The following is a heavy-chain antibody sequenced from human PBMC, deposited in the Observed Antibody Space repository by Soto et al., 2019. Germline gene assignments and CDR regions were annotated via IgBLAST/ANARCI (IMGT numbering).Heavy chain of an antibody. D-gene: IGHD2-8*02. CDR3: ARRGRARQPGGYFDY. V-gene: IGHV4-39*01. CDR1: GGSISSSSYY. Sequence: SETLSLTCTVSGGSISSSSYYWGWIRQPPGKGLEWIGSIYYSGSTYYNPSLKSRVTISVDTSKIQFSLKLSSVTAADTAVYYCARRGRARQPGGYFDYWGQGTLVTVSS. CDR2: IYYSGST. J-gene: IGHJ4*02.